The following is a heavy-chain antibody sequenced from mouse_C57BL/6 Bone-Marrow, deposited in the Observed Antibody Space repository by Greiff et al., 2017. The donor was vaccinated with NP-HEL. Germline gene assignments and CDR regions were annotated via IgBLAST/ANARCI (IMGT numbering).Heavy chain of an antibody. CDR1: GFTFSSYG. CDR3: ARRGNYYGSSYNFDY. J-gene: IGHJ2*01. V-gene: IGHV5-6*02. Sequence: EVMLVESGGDLVKPGGSLKLSCAASGFTFSSYGMSWVRQTPDKRLEWVATISSGGSYTYYPDSVKGRFTISRDNAKNTLYLQMSSLKSEDTAMYYCARRGNYYGSSYNFDYWGQGTTLTVSS. CDR2: ISSGGSYT. D-gene: IGHD1-1*01.